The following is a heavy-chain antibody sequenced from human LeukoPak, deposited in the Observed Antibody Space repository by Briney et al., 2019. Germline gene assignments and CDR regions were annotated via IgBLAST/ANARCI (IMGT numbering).Heavy chain of an antibody. J-gene: IGHJ5*02. CDR1: GGSISSYY. CDR3: ARVGGFHLQFDP. Sequence: SETLSLTCTVSGGSISSYYWSWIRQPPGKGLEWIGYIYYSGSTNYNPSLKSRVTISVDTSKNQFSLKLTSVTAADTAVYYCARVGGFHLQFDPWGQGTLVTVSS. D-gene: IGHD3-16*01. V-gene: IGHV4-59*01. CDR2: IYYSGST.